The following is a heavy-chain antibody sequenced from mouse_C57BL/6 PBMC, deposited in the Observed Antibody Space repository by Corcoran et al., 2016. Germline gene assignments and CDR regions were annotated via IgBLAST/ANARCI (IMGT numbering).Heavy chain of an antibody. V-gene: IGHV1-26*01. Sequence: EVQLQQSGPELVKPGASVKISCKASGYTFTDYYMNWVKQSHGKSLEWIGDMNPNNGDNRYKQKFKGKATLTVDKSSSTAYMELRSLTSEASAVYYCARGEAMDYWGQGTSVTVSS. CDR3: ARGEAMDY. J-gene: IGHJ4*01. CDR1: GYTFTDYY. CDR2: MNPNNGDN.